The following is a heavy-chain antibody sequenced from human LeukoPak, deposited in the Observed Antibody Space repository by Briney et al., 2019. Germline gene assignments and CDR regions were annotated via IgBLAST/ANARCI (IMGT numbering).Heavy chain of an antibody. V-gene: IGHV3-48*02. D-gene: IGHD3-3*01. Sequence: GGSLRLSCAASGFTFSSYSMNWVRQAPGKELEWVSYISSSSTIYYADSVKGRFTISRDNAKNSLYLQMNSLRDEDTAVYYCASSYPYDFWSGYDNWFDPWGQGTLVTVSS. CDR2: ISSSSTI. J-gene: IGHJ5*02. CDR3: ASSYPYDFWSGYDNWFDP. CDR1: GFTFSSYS.